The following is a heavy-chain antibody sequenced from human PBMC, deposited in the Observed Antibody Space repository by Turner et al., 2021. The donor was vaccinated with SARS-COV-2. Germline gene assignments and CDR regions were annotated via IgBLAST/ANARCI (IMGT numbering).Heavy chain of an antibody. CDR2: ISYDGSNK. D-gene: IGHD3-9*01. CDR3: AKGGWYYDILTGSYFEY. V-gene: IGHV3-30*18. CDR1: GFTFSSYG. J-gene: IGHJ4*02. Sequence: QVQLVESGGGVVQPGRSLRLSCAASGFTFSSYGMHWVRQAPGKGLEWVAVISYDGSNKYYADSVKGRFTIPRDNSKNTLYLQMNSLRAEDTAVYYCAKGGWYYDILTGSYFEYWGQGTLVTVSS.